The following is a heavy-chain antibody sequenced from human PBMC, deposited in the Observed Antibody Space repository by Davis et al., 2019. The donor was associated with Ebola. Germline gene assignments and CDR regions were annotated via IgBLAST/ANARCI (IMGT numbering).Heavy chain of an antibody. D-gene: IGHD3-9*01. V-gene: IGHV3-21*01. CDR3: ARDCVGKDYDILTGLDY. CDR1: GFSFSSYN. CDR2: ISSSGNYV. J-gene: IGHJ4*02. Sequence: GESLKISCAASGFSFSSYNMNWVRQAPGKGLEWVSSISSSGNYVHYADSMEGRFTISRDNAKNSMHLQMNSLRAEDTAVYYCARDCVGKDYDILTGLDYWGQGILVTVSS.